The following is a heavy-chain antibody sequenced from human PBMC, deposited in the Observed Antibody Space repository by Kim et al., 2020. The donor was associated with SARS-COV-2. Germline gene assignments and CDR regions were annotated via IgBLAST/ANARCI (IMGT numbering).Heavy chain of an antibody. J-gene: IGHJ1*01. D-gene: IGHD2-21*02. V-gene: IGHV1-69*13. CDR2: IIPIFGTA. Sequence: SVKVSCKASGGTFSSYAISWVRQAPGQGLEWMGGIIPIFGTANYARKFQGRVTITADESTSTAYMELSSLRSEDTAVYYCARDTNGGNSAGAKYFQHWGQGTLVTVSS. CDR1: GGTFSSYA. CDR3: ARDTNGGNSAGAKYFQH.